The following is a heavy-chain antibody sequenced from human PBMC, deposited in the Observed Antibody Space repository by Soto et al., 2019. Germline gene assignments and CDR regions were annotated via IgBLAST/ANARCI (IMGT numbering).Heavy chain of an antibody. J-gene: IGHJ3*02. CDR2: IYYSGST. V-gene: IGHV4-59*01. D-gene: IGHD6-13*01. CDR3: AREVAARAFDI. Sequence: SETLSLTCTVSGGSISSYYWSWIRQPPGKGLEWIGYIYYSGSTNYNPSLKSRVTISVDTSKNQFSLKLSSVTAADTAVYYCAREVAARAFDIWGQGTMVTVSS. CDR1: GGSISSYY.